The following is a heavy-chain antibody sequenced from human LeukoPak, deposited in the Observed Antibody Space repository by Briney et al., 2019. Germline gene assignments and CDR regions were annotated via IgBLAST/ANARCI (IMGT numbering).Heavy chain of an antibody. V-gene: IGHV4-61*02. CDR2: IYTSGST. Sequence: SETLSLTCTVSGGSISSGSYYWSWIRQPAGKGLEWIGRIYTSGSTNYNPSLNSRVTISVDTSKNQFSLKLSSVTAADTAVYYCARGKVSGWYPYYFDYWGQGTLVTVSS. D-gene: IGHD6-19*01. J-gene: IGHJ4*02. CDR1: GGSISSGSYY. CDR3: ARGKVSGWYPYYFDY.